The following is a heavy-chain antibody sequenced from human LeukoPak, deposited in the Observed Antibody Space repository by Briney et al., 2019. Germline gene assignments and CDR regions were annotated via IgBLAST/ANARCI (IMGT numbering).Heavy chain of an antibody. CDR1: GFTFSSYG. Sequence: GGSLRLSCAASGFTFSSYGMSWVRQAPGKGLEWVAYISSSSSSIYYADSVKGRFTISRDNPKNTLYLQMNSLRAEDTAVYYCAKEARRGYYDSNGYFDYLGQGTLVTVSS. V-gene: IGHV3-48*01. CDR2: ISSSSSSI. D-gene: IGHD3-22*01. J-gene: IGHJ4*02. CDR3: AKEARRGYYDSNGYFDY.